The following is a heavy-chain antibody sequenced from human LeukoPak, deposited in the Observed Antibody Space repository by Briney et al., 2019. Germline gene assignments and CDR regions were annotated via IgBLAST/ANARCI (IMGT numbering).Heavy chain of an antibody. J-gene: IGHJ4*02. Sequence: PGGFLRLSCAASGFTFSSYGMHWVRQAPGKGLEWVAFIRYDGSNKYYADSVKGRFTISRDNSKNTLYLQMNSLRAEDTAVYYCANLTPYGDYFDYWGQGTLVTVSS. V-gene: IGHV3-30*02. CDR2: IRYDGSNK. CDR3: ANLTPYGDYFDY. CDR1: GFTFSSYG. D-gene: IGHD4-17*01.